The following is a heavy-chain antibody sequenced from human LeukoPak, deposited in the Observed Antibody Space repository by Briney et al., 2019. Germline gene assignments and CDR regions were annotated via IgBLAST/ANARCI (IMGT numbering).Heavy chain of an antibody. V-gene: IGHV3-43*01. Sequence: RPGGSLRLSCAASGFTFDDYGMSWVRQAPGKGLEWVSLISWDGGSTYYADSVKGRFTISRDNSKNSLYLQMNSLRTEDTALYYCAKGKLVVVIGSAFDYWGQGTLVTVSS. D-gene: IGHD2-21*01. CDR3: AKGKLVVVIGSAFDY. J-gene: IGHJ4*02. CDR1: GFTFDDYG. CDR2: ISWDGGST.